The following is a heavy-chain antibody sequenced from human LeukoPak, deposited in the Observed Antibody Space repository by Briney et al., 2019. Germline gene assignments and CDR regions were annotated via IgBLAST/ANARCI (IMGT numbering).Heavy chain of an antibody. J-gene: IGHJ4*02. CDR2: IYYSGST. CDR3: ARAVMVGYYFDY. CDR1: GGSISTSSYY. D-gene: IGHD3-10*01. V-gene: IGHV4-61*05. Sequence: SETLSLTCTVSGGSISTSSYYWGWIRQPPGKGLEWIGYIYYSGSTNYNPSLKSRVTISVDTSKNQFSLKLSSVTAADTAVYYCARAVMVGYYFDYWGQGTLVTVSS.